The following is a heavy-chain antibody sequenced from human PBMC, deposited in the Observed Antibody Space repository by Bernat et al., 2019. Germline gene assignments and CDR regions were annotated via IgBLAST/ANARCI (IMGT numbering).Heavy chain of an antibody. Sequence: EVQLVESGGGFVQPGGSLRLSCAASGFTFSNYWMHCVRQAPGKGLVWVSRISSDGSTTSYADSVKGRFTISRDNAKNTLFLQMNSLSAEDTAVYFCAREGSDTPYNWFDPWGQGTLVTVSS. CDR3: AREGSDTPYNWFDP. CDR1: GFTFSNYW. D-gene: IGHD5-18*01. V-gene: IGHV3-74*01. CDR2: ISSDGSTT. J-gene: IGHJ5*02.